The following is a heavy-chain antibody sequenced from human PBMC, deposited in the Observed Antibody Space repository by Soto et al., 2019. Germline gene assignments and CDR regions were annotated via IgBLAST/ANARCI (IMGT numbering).Heavy chain of an antibody. V-gene: IGHV3-48*02. CDR1: GFTFRSYN. J-gene: IGHJ4*01. Sequence: DVQLVESGGGLVQPGGSLRLSCAASGFTFRSYNMDWVRQAPGKGLDWVSYISSSSSTIYYADSVKGRFTISRDNAKNSLYLQMNCLRDDDSAMYYCARAGTIAVTTIGDYWAQGTLVTVPS. CDR2: ISSSSSTI. CDR3: ARAGTIAVTTIGDY. D-gene: IGHD4-17*01.